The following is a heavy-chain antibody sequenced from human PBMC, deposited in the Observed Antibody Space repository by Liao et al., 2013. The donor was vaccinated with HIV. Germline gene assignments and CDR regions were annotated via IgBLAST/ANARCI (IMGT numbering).Heavy chain of an antibody. Sequence: QLQLQKSGPGLVQPSETLSLTCSVSGGSISSSSYYWGWIRQPPGKGLEWIGNIYYSGRAYYNPSLTSRVTISVDTSKNQFSLKVSSVTAADTAVYYCARVEYSSSSVDYWGQGALVTVSS. J-gene: IGHJ4*02. CDR3: ARVEYSSSSVDY. CDR1: GGSISSSSYY. D-gene: IGHD6-6*01. V-gene: IGHV4-39*07. CDR2: IYYSGRA.